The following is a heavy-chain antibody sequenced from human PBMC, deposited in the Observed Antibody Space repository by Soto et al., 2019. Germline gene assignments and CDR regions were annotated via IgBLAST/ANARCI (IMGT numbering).Heavy chain of an antibody. CDR2: FDPEDGET. V-gene: IGHV1-24*01. CDR1: GYTLTELS. Sequence: ASVKVSCKVSGYTLTELSMHWVRQAPGKGLEWMGGFDPEDGETIYAQKFQGRVTMNEDTSTDTAYMELSSLRSEDTAVYYCATDRMVRGVIEGYYYYGMDVWGQGTTVTVSS. D-gene: IGHD3-10*01. CDR3: ATDRMVRGVIEGYYYYGMDV. J-gene: IGHJ6*02.